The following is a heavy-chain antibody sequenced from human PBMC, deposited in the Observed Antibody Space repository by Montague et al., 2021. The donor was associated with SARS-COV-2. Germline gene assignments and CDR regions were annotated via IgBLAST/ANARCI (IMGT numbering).Heavy chain of an antibody. J-gene: IGHJ4*02. D-gene: IGHD1-20*01. CDR2: INYSGGSV. CDR3: TKDYNWNDNY. CDR1: GFTFSSHD. Sequence: SLRLSCAASGFTFSSHDMNWVRQPLGKGLEWVSNINYSGGSVYYADSVKGRFTISRDNSNNMLYLQMNNLRAEDTAIYYCTKDYNWNDNYWGQGTLVTVSS. V-gene: IGHV3-23*01.